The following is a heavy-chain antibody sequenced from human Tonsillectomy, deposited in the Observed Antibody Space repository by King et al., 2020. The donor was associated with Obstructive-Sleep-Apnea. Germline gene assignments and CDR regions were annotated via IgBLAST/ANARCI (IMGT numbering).Heavy chain of an antibody. J-gene: IGHJ4*02. CDR2: ISDSGGST. V-gene: IGHV3-23*04. CDR1: GFTFNTYA. Sequence: QLVQSGGGLVQPGGSLRLSCAASGFTFNTYAMNWVRQAPGKGLEWVSAISDSGGSTYHADSVKGRFTISRDNSKNTLYLQMNSLRPEDTAVYYCAKEGYSSGWFHSVCDYWGQGTLVTVSS. CDR3: AKEGYSSGWFHSVCDY. D-gene: IGHD6-19*01.